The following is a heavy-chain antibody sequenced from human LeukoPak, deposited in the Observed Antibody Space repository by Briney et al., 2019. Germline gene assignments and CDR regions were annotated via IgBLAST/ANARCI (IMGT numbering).Heavy chain of an antibody. V-gene: IGHV4-59*01. CDR2: IYYSGST. D-gene: IGHD3-16*01. J-gene: IGHJ4*02. Sequence: SETLSLTCTVSGGSISSYYWSWIRQPPGKGLEWIGYIYYSGSTNYNPSLKSRVTISVDTSKNQFSLKLSSVTAADTAVYYCARGLSVWGSYGGSDYWGQGTLVTVSS. CDR1: GGSISSYY. CDR3: ARGLSVWGSYGGSDY.